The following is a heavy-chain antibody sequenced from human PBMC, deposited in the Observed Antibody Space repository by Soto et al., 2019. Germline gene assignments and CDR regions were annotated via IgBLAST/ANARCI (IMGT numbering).Heavy chain of an antibody. CDR3: VKNSYYDISTGFDYFDY. CDR1: GFTFSRYG. V-gene: IGHV3-30*18. CDR2: MSYDGSNK. Sequence: QVQLVESGGGVVQPGKSLRLSCTASGFTFSRYGMHWVRQAPGKGLEWVAVMSYDGSNKWYADSVKGRFNVSRDNSKNTLFLQMNSLRAEDTAVYYCVKNSYYDISTGFDYFDYWGQGAPVTVSS. J-gene: IGHJ4*02. D-gene: IGHD3-9*01.